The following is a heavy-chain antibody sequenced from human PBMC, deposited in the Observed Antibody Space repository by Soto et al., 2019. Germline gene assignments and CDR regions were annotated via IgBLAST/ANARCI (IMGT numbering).Heavy chain of an antibody. CDR2: ISYDGSNK. D-gene: IGHD5-18*01. CDR1: GFTFSSYG. CDR3: AKTEKYSYGYYYYGMDV. Sequence: GVLRLSCAASGFTFSSYGMHWVRQAPGKGLEWVAVISYDGSNKYYADSVKGRFTISRDNSKNTLYLQMNSLRAEDTAVYYCAKTEKYSYGYYYYGMDVWGQGTTVTVSS. J-gene: IGHJ6*02. V-gene: IGHV3-30*18.